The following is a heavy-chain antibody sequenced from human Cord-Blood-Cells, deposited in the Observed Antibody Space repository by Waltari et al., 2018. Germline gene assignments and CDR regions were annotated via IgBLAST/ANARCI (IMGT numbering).Heavy chain of an antibody. CDR3: ATDRSDYYGSGPNWFDP. CDR1: GYTLTELS. V-gene: IGHV1-24*01. D-gene: IGHD3-10*01. CDR2: FDPEDGET. J-gene: IGHJ5*02. Sequence: QVQLVQSGAEVKKPGASVKVSCKVSGYTLTELSMHWVRQAPGKGLEWMGGFDPEDGETIYAQKCQGRFTMTEDTSTDTAYMELSSLRSEDTAVYYCATDRSDYYGSGPNWFDPWGQGTLVTVSS.